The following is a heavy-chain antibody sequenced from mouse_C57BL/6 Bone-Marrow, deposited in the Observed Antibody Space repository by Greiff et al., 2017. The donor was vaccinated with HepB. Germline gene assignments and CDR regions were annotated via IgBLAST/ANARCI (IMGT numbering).Heavy chain of an antibody. Sequence: EVKLVDSGEGLVKPGGSLKLSCAASGFTFSSYAMSWVRQTPEKRLEWVAYISSGGDYIYYADTVKGRFTISRDNARNTLYLQMSSLKSEDTAMYYCTRGGYGSSYVDYWGQGTTLTVSS. CDR3: TRGGYGSSYVDY. CDR2: ISSGGDYI. V-gene: IGHV5-9-1*02. J-gene: IGHJ2*01. CDR1: GFTFSSYA. D-gene: IGHD1-1*01.